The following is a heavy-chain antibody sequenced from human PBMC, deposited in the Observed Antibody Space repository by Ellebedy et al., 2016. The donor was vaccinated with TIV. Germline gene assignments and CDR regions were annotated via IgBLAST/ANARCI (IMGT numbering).Heavy chain of an antibody. J-gene: IGHJ4*02. V-gene: IGHV3-23*01. CDR3: ASRSGSYPPKIDY. CDR2: ISGSGGST. D-gene: IGHD3-10*01. Sequence: LSLTXAASGFPFRSYAMNWVRQAPGKGLEWVSAISGSGGSTYYAGSVKGRFTISRDNSKNTLYLQMNSLRAEDTAVYYCASRSGSYPPKIDYWGQGTLVTVSS. CDR1: GFPFRSYA.